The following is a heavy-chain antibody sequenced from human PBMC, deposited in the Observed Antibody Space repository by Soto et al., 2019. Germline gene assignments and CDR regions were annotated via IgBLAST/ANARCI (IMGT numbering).Heavy chain of an antibody. D-gene: IGHD6-19*01. V-gene: IGHV3-48*02. J-gene: IGHJ4*02. CDR3: ARSVEGHFDY. CDR1: GFKFSIYS. Sequence: EVQLVESGGALVQPGGSLRLSCVASGFKFSIYSMNWIRQAPGKGLEWSAYITSDTKTIKYADSVKGRFNISRDNAKNSVYLQMNSLRDEATAVYYCARSVEGHFDYWGQGAVVTVSS. CDR2: ITSDTKTI.